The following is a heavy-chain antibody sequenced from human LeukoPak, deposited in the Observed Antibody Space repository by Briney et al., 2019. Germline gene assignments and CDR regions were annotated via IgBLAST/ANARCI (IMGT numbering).Heavy chain of an antibody. Sequence: GGCLRLSCAASGFTFSSYSMNWVRQAPGRGLEWVSYISSSISTTHYADSVKGRFTISRDNAKNSLYLQMNSLRDEDTALYYCARSSSLDYWGLGTLVTVSS. CDR3: ARSSSLDY. CDR1: GFTFSSYS. CDR2: ISSSISTT. J-gene: IGHJ4*02. D-gene: IGHD2-2*01. V-gene: IGHV3-48*02.